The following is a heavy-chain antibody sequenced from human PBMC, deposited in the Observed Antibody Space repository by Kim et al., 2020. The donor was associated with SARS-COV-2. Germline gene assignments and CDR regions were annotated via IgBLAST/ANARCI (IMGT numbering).Heavy chain of an antibody. V-gene: IGHV3-11*05. CDR1: GFPFSDYY. CDR3: ARDPGASGSKRYWFDP. CDR2: ISPSTSYI. Sequence: GGSLRLSCAASGFPFSDYYMNWIRQAPGKGLEWISYISPSTSYIDYADSVKGRFTISRDNAKNSLSLQMNSLTADDTAVYYCARDPGASGSKRYWFDPWGQGTLVTVSS. J-gene: IGHJ5*02. D-gene: IGHD3-22*01.